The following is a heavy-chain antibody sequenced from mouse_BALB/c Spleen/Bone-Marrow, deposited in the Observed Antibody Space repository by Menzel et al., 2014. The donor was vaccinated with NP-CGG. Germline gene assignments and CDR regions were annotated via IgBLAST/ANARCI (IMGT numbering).Heavy chain of an antibody. V-gene: IGHV1-14*01. CDR3: ARPRQLGLPYYFDY. CDR2: INPYNDGT. D-gene: IGHD3-2*01. J-gene: IGHJ2*01. Sequence: VQLQQSRPELVKPGASVKMSCKASGYTFTSYVMHWVKQKPGQGLEWIGYINPYNDGTKYNEKFKGKATLTSDKSSSTAYMELSSLTSEDSAVYYCARPRQLGLPYYFDYWGQGTILTVSS. CDR1: GYTFTSYV.